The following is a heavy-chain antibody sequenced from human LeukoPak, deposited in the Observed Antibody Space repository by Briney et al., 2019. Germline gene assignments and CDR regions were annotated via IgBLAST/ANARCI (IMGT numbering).Heavy chain of an antibody. CDR3: ARGPTSSGFEY. D-gene: IGHD3-10*01. V-gene: IGHV4-59*11. CDR2: IYYSGRT. CDR1: GDSISPHY. J-gene: IGHJ4*02. Sequence: SETLSLTCTVSGDSISPHYWSWIRQSPGRGLEWIGYIYYSGRTEYSPSLRSRVTISVDTSKNHFSLKLTSLTVADMAVYYCARGPTSSGFEYWGQGTLVTVSS.